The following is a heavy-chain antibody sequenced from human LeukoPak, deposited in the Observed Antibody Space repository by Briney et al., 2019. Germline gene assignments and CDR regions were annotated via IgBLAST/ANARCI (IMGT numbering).Heavy chain of an antibody. Sequence: SETLSLTCAVYGGSFSGYYWSWIRQPAGKGLEWIGRIYTSGSTNYNPFLKSRVTMSVDTSKNQFSLKLSSVTAADTAVYYCARDYRVPSYYYYGMDVWGQGTTVTVSS. CDR3: ARDYRVPSYYYYGMDV. CDR2: IYTSGST. CDR1: GGSFSGYY. V-gene: IGHV4-4*07. D-gene: IGHD3-16*02. J-gene: IGHJ6*02.